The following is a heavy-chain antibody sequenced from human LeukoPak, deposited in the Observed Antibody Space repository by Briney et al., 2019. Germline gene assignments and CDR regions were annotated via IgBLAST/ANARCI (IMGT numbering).Heavy chain of an antibody. J-gene: IGHJ6*02. CDR3: ARPHAVGARTGMDV. Sequence: ASVKVSCKASGYTFTRYGISWVRQAPGQGLEWMGWISAYNGNTNYAQKLQGRVTMTTDTSTSTAYMELRSLRSDDTAVYYCARPHAVGARTGMDVWGQGTTVTVSS. D-gene: IGHD1-26*01. CDR1: GYTFTRYG. V-gene: IGHV1-18*01. CDR2: ISAYNGNT.